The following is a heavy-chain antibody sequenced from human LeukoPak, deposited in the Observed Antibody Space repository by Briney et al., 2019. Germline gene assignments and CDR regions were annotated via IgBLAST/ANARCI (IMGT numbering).Heavy chain of an antibody. V-gene: IGHV3-23*01. CDR1: GFTFSKFA. Sequence: GRSLRPSCAASGFTFSKFAMNWVRQAPGKGLEWVSGIIASGSSSYYADSVRGRFSISRDNSNNMLYLQINSLRAKGTRVYYGVSASRAGDFWGQGTLVTVSS. CDR2: IIASGSSS. CDR3: VSASRAGDF. J-gene: IGHJ4*02.